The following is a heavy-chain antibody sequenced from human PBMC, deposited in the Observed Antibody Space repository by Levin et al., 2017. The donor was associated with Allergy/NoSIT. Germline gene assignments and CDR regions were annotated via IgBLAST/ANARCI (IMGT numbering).Heavy chain of an antibody. J-gene: IGHJ3*02. CDR1: GFSLSTNGVG. V-gene: IGHV2-5*02. D-gene: IGHD6-19*01. Sequence: SGPTLVKPTQTLTLTCTFSGFSLSTNGVGVGWIRQPPGKALEWLALIYWDDDKRYSPSLKSRLTITKDTSKNQVVLRMTNMDHVDTATYYCAHFVSGWSGKYAFDIWGQGTMVAVSS. CDR2: IYWDDDK. CDR3: AHFVSGWSGKYAFDI.